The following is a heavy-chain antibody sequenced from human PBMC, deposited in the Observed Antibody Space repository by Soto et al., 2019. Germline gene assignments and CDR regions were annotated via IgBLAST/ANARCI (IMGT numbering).Heavy chain of an antibody. CDR3: ARDRRIRWYGFYYYYGMDV. J-gene: IGHJ6*02. CDR1: GFTFSSYA. D-gene: IGHD2-15*01. Sequence: PVGSLRLSCAASGFTFSSYAMHWVRQAPGKGLEWVAVISYDGSNKYYADSVKGRFTISRDNSKNTLYLQMNSLRAEDTAVYYCARDRRIRWYGFYYYYGMDVWGQGTTVP. V-gene: IGHV3-30-3*01. CDR2: ISYDGSNK.